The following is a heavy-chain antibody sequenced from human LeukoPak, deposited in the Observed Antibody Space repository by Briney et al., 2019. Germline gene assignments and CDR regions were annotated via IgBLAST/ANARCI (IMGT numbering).Heavy chain of an antibody. Sequence: ASVXXXXKXSXYTFTSYGXSWVRQAPGQGLEWMGWISAYNGNTNYAQKLQGRDTITTDTSTSTAYMELRSLRSDDTAVYYCARDTAMGSRFDYWGQGTLVTVSS. CDR3: ARDTAMGSRFDY. D-gene: IGHD5-18*01. J-gene: IGHJ4*02. V-gene: IGHV1-18*01. CDR2: ISAYNGNT. CDR1: XYTFTSYG.